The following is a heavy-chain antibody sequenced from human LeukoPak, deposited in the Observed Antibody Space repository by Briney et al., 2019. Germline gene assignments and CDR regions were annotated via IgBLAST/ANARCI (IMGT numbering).Heavy chain of an antibody. J-gene: IGHJ4*02. CDR1: GYTFTSFY. Sequence: ASVKVSCKASGYTFTSFYIHWVRQAPGQGLEWMGIINPSGGSTSYAQNFQGRVTMTRDTSTSTVYMELSSLRSEDTAVYYCASVHNYYGSGSYSYWGQGTLVTASS. CDR2: INPSGGST. D-gene: IGHD3-10*01. V-gene: IGHV1-46*01. CDR3: ASVHNYYGSGSYSY.